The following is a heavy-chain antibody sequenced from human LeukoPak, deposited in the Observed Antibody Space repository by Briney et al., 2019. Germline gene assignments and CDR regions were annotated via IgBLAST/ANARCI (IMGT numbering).Heavy chain of an antibody. CDR3: ARDGSWEPYYFDY. V-gene: IGHV3-21*01. CDR1: GFTFSSYN. Sequence: PGGSLRLSCAASGFTFSSYNMNWVRQAPGKGLEWVSSISSGSSYIYYADSVKGRFTISRDNAKNSLDLQMNSLRAEDTAVYYCARDGSWEPYYFDYWGQGTQVTVSS. J-gene: IGHJ4*02. D-gene: IGHD1-26*01. CDR2: ISSGSSYI.